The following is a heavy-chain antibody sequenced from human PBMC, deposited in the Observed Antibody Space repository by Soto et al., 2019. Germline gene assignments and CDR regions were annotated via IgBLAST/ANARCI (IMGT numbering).Heavy chain of an antibody. J-gene: IGHJ4*02. D-gene: IGHD2-2*01. Sequence: GGSLRLSCAASGFIFNNYAMGWVRQAPGKGPEWVSAITGSGSDTYYLDSVKGRFTISRDNSKNTLYLQMNSLRAEDTAIYYCAKLGSSSWSPHYYFVYWGQGTLVTVSS. CDR1: GFIFNNYA. V-gene: IGHV3-23*01. CDR3: AKLGSSSWSPHYYFVY. CDR2: ITGSGSDT.